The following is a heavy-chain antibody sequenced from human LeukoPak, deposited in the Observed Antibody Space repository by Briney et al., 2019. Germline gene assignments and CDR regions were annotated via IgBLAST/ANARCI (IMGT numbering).Heavy chain of an antibody. CDR3: ARLNSYYYGSGTYYNDY. D-gene: IGHD3-10*01. J-gene: IGHJ4*01. Sequence: SETLSLTCTVSGGSISGYYWVWIRQPPGKGLEWIGYIYSSGSTNYNPSLKSPVTISIDTSKNQFSLKLTSVTAADTAVYYCARLNSYYYGSGTYYNDYWGQGTLVTVSS. V-gene: IGHV4-59*08. CDR1: GGSISGYY. CDR2: IYSSGST.